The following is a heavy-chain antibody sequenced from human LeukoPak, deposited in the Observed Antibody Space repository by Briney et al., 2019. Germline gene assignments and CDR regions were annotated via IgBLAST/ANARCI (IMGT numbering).Heavy chain of an antibody. J-gene: IGHJ4*02. CDR3: ARDQEPGGTSEIDY. CDR1: GYTFTSYD. CDR2: INPNSGGT. V-gene: IGHV1-2*02. Sequence: ASVKVSCKASGYTFTSYDINWVRQATGQGLEWMGWINPNSGGTNYAQKFQGRVTMTRDTSISTAYMELSRLRSDDTAVYYCARDQEPGGTSEIDYWGQGTLVTVSS. D-gene: IGHD1-7*01.